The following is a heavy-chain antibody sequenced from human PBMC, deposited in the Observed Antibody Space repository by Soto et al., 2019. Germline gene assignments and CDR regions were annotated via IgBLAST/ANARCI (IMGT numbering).Heavy chain of an antibody. CDR3: ARDLYDYIWGSYRPFIGY. Sequence: GGSLRLSCAASGFTFSSYGMHWVRQAPGKGLEWVAVIWYDGSNKYYADSVKGRFTISRDNSKNTLYLQMNSLRAEDTAVYYCARDLYDYIWGSYRPFIGYWGQGPLVTVSS. D-gene: IGHD3-16*02. V-gene: IGHV3-33*01. J-gene: IGHJ4*02. CDR1: GFTFSSYG. CDR2: IWYDGSNK.